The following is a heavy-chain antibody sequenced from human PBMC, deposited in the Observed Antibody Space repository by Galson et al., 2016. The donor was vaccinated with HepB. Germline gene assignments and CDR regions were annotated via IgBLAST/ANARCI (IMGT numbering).Heavy chain of an antibody. Sequence: SLRLSCAASGFTFRTSWMHWVRQVPGKGLFWVSRISDDGDEKKYADSLKGRFTISRDNAKNMLYLQINSLGAEDTGIYYCARDRGGRGPTTIDYWGQGTLVTVSS. V-gene: IGHV3-74*01. D-gene: IGHD2-15*01. CDR3: ARDRGGRGPTTIDY. CDR2: ISDDGDEK. J-gene: IGHJ4*02. CDR1: GFTFRTSW.